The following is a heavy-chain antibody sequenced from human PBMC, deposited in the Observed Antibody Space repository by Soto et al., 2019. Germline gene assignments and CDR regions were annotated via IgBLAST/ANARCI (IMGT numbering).Heavy chain of an antibody. D-gene: IGHD6-13*01. V-gene: IGHV4-30-4*01. CDR3: ARSSSWLPGWFDP. CDR1: GGSISSGDYY. J-gene: IGHJ5*02. CDR2: IYYSGST. Sequence: QVQLQESGPGLVKPSQTLSLTCTVSGGSISSGDYYWSWIRQPPGKGLEWIGYIYYSGSTYYNPSLKSRVTISVDTSKNQFSRKLSSVTAADTAVYYCARSSSWLPGWFDPWGQGTLVTVSS.